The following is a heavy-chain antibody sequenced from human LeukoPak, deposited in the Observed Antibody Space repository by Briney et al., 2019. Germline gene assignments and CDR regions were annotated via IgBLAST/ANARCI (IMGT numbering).Heavy chain of an antibody. J-gene: IGHJ4*02. V-gene: IGHV3-23*01. CDR3: AKDGSSTTWYSVADY. CDR2: ISGSGGTT. CDR1: GFTFDDYV. Sequence: GGSLRLSCAASGFTFDDYVMSWVRQAPGKGLEWVSGISGSGGTTYYANSVKGRFTISRDNSKNTLYLQMNSLRTEDTAVYYCAKDGSSTTWYSVADYWGQGTLVTVSS. D-gene: IGHD2-2*01.